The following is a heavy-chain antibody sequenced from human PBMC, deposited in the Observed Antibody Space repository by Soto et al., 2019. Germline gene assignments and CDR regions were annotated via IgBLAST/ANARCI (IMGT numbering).Heavy chain of an antibody. CDR3: ARDPRSITGTTSSEDFQF. J-gene: IGHJ1*01. V-gene: IGHV1-69*01. D-gene: IGHD1-20*01. Sequence: QVQLVQSGAEVKKPGSSVTVSCKASGGTFSSYTISWVRQAPGQGLEWMAGISPIFGTPIYAQKFQGRITLAADESTGTAFMDLRSLISEDTAVYYCARDPRSITGTTSSEDFQFWGPGTLVSVSS. CDR1: GGTFSSYT. CDR2: ISPIFGTP.